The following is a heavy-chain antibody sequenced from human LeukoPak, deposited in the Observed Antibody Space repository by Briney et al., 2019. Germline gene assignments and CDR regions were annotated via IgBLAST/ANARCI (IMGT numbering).Heavy chain of an antibody. Sequence: GGSLRLSCAASGFIFSAYIMDWVRQAPGKGLEWIARIRKEKKRYTDAQAEYVRGRFVVSRDDSKDSMYLQMNSLESEDTAVYYCTIEGGEGDYTAFDIWGQGTKVTVSS. V-gene: IGHV3-72*01. J-gene: IGHJ3*02. D-gene: IGHD3-16*01. CDR2: IRKEKKRYTD. CDR1: GFIFSAYI. CDR3: TIEGGEGDYTAFDI.